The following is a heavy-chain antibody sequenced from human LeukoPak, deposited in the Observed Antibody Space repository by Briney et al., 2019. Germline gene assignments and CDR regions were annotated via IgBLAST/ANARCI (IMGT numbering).Heavy chain of an antibody. D-gene: IGHD1-26*01. CDR2: ISSGSSTI. CDR3: ARDPGEVGATQRWKNYFDY. V-gene: IGHV3-48*01. CDR1: GFTFSSYS. Sequence: PGGSLRLSCAASGFTFSSYSMNWVRQAPGRGLEWVSYISSGSSTIYYADSVKGRFTISRDNAKNSLYLQMNSLRAEDTAVYYCARDPGEVGATQRWKNYFDYWGQGTLVTVSS. J-gene: IGHJ4*02.